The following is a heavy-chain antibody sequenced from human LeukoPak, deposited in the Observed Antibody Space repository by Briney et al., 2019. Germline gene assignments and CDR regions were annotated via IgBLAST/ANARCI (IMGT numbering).Heavy chain of an antibody. Sequence: SETLSLTCAVYGGSFSGYYWSWIRQPPGKGLEWIGEINHSGSTNYNPSLKSRVTISVDTSKNQFSLKLSSVTAADTAVYYCARAAGNVIRAWGQGTLVTVSS. CDR2: INHSGST. D-gene: IGHD2-21*01. CDR1: GGSFSGYY. V-gene: IGHV4-34*01. CDR3: ARAAGNVIRA. J-gene: IGHJ5*02.